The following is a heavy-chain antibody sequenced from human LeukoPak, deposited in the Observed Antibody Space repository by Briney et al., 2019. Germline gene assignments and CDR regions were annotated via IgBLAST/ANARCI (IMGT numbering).Heavy chain of an antibody. J-gene: IGHJ5*02. CDR2: ISSSSSYI. Sequence: GGSLRLSCAASGFTFDDYAMHWVRQVPGKGLEWVSSISSSSSYIYYADSVKGRFTISRDNAKNSLYLQMNSLRAEDTAVYYCAKDLMRDIWFGESWGQGTLVTVSS. CDR1: GFTFDDYA. D-gene: IGHD3-10*01. V-gene: IGHV3-21*01. CDR3: AKDLMRDIWFGES.